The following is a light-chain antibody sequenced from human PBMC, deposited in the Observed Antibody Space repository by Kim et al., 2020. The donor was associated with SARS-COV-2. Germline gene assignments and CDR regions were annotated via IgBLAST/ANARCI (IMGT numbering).Light chain of an antibody. CDR2: GKN. V-gene: IGLV3-19*01. J-gene: IGLJ2*01. Sequence: LEQTDRNTVQRTSRRNYYATGYQQKPGQAPLLVIYGKNNRPSGIPARFSGSSSRSTASLTSTGAQAEDEADYYGNSRDNRHYHVLFGGGTQLTV. CDR3: NSRDNRHYHVL. CDR1: SRRNYY.